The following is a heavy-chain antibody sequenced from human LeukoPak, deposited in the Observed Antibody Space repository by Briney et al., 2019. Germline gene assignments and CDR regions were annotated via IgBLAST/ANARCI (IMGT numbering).Heavy chain of an antibody. CDR2: IYHSGST. Sequence: SETLSLTCTVSGGSISSGGYYWSWIRQPPGKGLEWIGYIYHSGSTYYNPSLKSRISISVDTSKNHFSLKLSSVTAADTAVYYCARYYYGSSGYYYFDYWGRGTLVTVSS. CDR1: GGSISSGGYY. D-gene: IGHD3-22*01. J-gene: IGHJ4*02. CDR3: ARYYYGSSGYYYFDY. V-gene: IGHV4-30-2*05.